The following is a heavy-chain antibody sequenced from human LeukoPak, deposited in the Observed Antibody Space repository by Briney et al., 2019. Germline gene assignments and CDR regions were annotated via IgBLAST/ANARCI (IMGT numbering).Heavy chain of an antibody. J-gene: IGHJ4*02. Sequence: PGGSLRLXCAASGFTFSTYAMSWVRQAPGKGLEWVSAITGSGGSTYYADSVKGRFTISRDNSKNTLYLQMNSLRAEDTAVYYCAKDPYGGFDYWGQGTLVTVSS. V-gene: IGHV3-23*01. CDR2: ITGSGGST. D-gene: IGHD2-21*01. CDR1: GFTFSTYA. CDR3: AKDPYGGFDY.